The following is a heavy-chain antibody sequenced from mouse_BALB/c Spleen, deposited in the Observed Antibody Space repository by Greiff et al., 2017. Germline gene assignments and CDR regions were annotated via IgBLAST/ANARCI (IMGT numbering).Heavy chain of an antibody. Sequence: EVKLQESGGGLVKPGGSLKLSCAASGFTFSSYAMSWVRQTPEKRLEWVASISSGGSTYYPDSVKGRFTISRDNARNILYLQMSSLRSEDTAMYYCARGGYGGFAYWGQGTLVTVSA. CDR3: ARGGYGGFAY. V-gene: IGHV5-6-5*01. J-gene: IGHJ3*01. CDR1: GFTFSSYA. CDR2: ISSGGST. D-gene: IGHD3-1*01.